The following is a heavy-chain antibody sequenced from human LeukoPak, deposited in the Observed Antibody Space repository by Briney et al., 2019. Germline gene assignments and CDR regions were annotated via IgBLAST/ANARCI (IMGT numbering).Heavy chain of an antibody. CDR3: ARDRVYCSGGSCYSGVYYYYYYMDV. J-gene: IGHJ6*03. CDR1: GVSISSSNSY. V-gene: IGHV4-39*07. Sequence: SETLSLTCTVSGVSISSSNSYWGWIRQPPGKGLEWIGSIYYSGNTYYNASLKSRVTISVDTSKNQFSLKLSSVTAADTAVYYCARDRVYCSGGSCYSGVYYYYYYMDVWGKGTTVTISS. D-gene: IGHD2-15*01. CDR2: IYYSGNT.